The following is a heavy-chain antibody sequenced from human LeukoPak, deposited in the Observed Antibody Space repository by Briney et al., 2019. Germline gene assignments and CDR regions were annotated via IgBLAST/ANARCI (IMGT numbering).Heavy chain of an antibody. J-gene: IGHJ4*02. CDR2: ISYDGSNK. Sequence: GGSLRLSCAASGFTFSSYAMHWVRQAPGKGLEWVAVISYDGSNKYYADSVKGRFTISRDNSKNTLYLQMNSLRAEDTAVYYCARDFMDVGTVTHALDYWGQGTLVTVSS. V-gene: IGHV3-30-3*01. D-gene: IGHD4-17*01. CDR3: ARDFMDVGTVTHALDY. CDR1: GFTFSSYA.